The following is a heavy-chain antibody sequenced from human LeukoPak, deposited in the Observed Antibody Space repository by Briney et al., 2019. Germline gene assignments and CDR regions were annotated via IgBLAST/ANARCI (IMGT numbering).Heavy chain of an antibody. J-gene: IGHJ4*02. V-gene: IGHV3-74*01. CDR2: INTYGSST. D-gene: IGHD6-13*01. CDR3: ARVLASGD. Sequence: GGSLRLSCAASGFTFSTYLMHWVRQAPGKGLVWVSQINTYGSSTTYADSVKGRFTVSRDNAKNTLYLQMTSLRAEDTAVNYCARVLASGDWGEGTLVTVYS. CDR1: GFTFSTYL.